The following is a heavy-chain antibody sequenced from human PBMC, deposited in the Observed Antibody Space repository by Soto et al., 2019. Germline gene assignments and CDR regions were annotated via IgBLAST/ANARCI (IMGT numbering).Heavy chain of an antibody. D-gene: IGHD2-21*01. Sequence: QVQLVQSGAEVKKPGSSVKVSCKASGGTFSRYTISWVRQAPGQGLEWMGRIIPILGIANYAQKFQGRVTITADKSTSTADMELSGRRSEDTAGYYCARGDTVVVGADNVDWYFDLWGRGTLVTVSS. J-gene: IGHJ2*01. V-gene: IGHV1-69*02. CDR3: ARGDTVVVGADNVDWYFDL. CDR1: GGTFSRYT. CDR2: IIPILGIA.